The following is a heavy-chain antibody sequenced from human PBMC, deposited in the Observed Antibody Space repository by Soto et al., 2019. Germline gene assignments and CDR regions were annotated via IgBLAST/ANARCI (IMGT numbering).Heavy chain of an antibody. CDR3: ARDTGDGTFDF. D-gene: IGHD7-27*01. J-gene: IGHJ4*02. CDR1: GYTFSSYA. Sequence: QVHLVQSGAEVRKPGASVKVSCKASGYTFSSYAMHWVRQAPGQRLEWMGWINAGYGNTKSSQKFQDRVTISRDTSASTAYMELTSLRSEDTAVYYCARDTGDGTFDFWGQGTLFNVSS. CDR2: INAGYGNT. V-gene: IGHV1-3*01.